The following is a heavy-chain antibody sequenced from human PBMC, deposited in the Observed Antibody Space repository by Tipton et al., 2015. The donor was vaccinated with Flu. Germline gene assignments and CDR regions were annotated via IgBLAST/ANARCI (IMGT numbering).Heavy chain of an antibody. Sequence: SLRLSCAASGFTFSSHGMHWVRQAPGKGLEWMAVIWYDGSNKYYADSVKGRFTISRDNSKNTLYLQMNSLRAEDTAVYYCARDQGTCGRGNCYGYFDYWGQGTLVTVSS. V-gene: IGHV3-33*01. J-gene: IGHJ4*02. D-gene: IGHD2-15*01. CDR1: GFTFSSHG. CDR3: ARDQGTCGRGNCYGYFDY. CDR2: IWYDGSNK.